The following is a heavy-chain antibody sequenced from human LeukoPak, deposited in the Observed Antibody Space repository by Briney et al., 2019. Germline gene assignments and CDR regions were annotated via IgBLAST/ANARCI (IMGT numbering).Heavy chain of an antibody. J-gene: IGHJ5*02. CDR3: AKDGYDILTGPRGGWFDP. V-gene: IGHV3-23*01. Sequence: GGSLRLSCAASGFTFSSYAMSWVRQAPGKGLEWVSAISGNGGRTYYADSVKGRFTISRDNSKNTLYLQMNSLRAEDTAVYYCAKDGYDILTGPRGGWFDPWGQGTLVTVSS. D-gene: IGHD3-9*01. CDR2: ISGNGGRT. CDR1: GFTFSSYA.